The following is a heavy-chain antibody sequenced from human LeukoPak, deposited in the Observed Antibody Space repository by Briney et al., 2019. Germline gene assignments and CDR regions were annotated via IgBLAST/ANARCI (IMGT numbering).Heavy chain of an antibody. CDR1: GGTFSSYA. CDR2: IIPIFGTA. CDR3: ARGVWAGYYFDY. D-gene: IGHD3/OR15-3a*01. J-gene: IGHJ4*02. Sequence: ASVKVSCKASGGTFSSYAISWVRQAPGQGLEWMGRIIPIFGTANCAQKFQGRVTITTDESTSTAYMELSSLRSEDTAVYYCARGVWAGYYFDYWGQGTLVTVSS. V-gene: IGHV1-69*05.